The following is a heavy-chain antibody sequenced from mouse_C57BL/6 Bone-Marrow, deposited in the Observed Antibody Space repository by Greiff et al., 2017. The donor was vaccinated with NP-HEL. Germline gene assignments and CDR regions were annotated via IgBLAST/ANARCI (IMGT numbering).Heavy chain of an antibody. V-gene: IGHV6-3*01. Sequence: EVQGVESGGGLVQPGGSMKLSCVASGFTFSNYWMNWVRQSPEKGLEWVAQIRLKSDNYATHYAESVKGRFTISRDDSKSSVYLQMNNLRAEDTGIYYCTGGAVRDFDYWGQGTTLTVSS. J-gene: IGHJ2*01. CDR1: GFTFSNYW. D-gene: IGHD1-1*01. CDR3: TGGAVRDFDY. CDR2: IRLKSDNYAT.